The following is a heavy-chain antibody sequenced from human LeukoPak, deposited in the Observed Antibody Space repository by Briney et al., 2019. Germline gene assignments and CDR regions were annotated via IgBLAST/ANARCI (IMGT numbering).Heavy chain of an antibody. CDR2: INPNSGGT. CDR1: GYTFTSYY. D-gene: IGHD5-12*01. CDR3: ARALAFGVATTLNWFDP. J-gene: IGHJ5*02. V-gene: IGHV1-2*02. Sequence: GASVKVSCKASGYTFTSYYMHWVRQAPGQGLEWMGWINPNSGGTNYAQKFQGRVTMTRDTSISTAYMELSRLRSDDTAVYYCARALAFGVATTLNWFDPWGQGTLVTVSS.